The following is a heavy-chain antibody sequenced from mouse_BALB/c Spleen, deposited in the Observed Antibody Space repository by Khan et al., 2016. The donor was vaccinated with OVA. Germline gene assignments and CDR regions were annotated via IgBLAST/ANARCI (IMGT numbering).Heavy chain of an antibody. V-gene: IGHV14-3*02. CDR1: GFNIKDTY. D-gene: IGHD2-1*01. CDR2: IDPPNDDS. Sequence: EVQLQQSGAELVKPGASVKLSCSASGFNIKDTYIHWMKQRPEQGLEWIGRIDPPNDDSKYGPKFQAKATLTADTSSNTAYLQLSSLTSEDTAVYYCATLDGNPVAFGGQGTLVSVSA. J-gene: IGHJ3*01. CDR3: ATLDGNPVAF.